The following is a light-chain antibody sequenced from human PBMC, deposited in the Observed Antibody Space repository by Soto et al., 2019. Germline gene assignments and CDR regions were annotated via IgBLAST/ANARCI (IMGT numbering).Light chain of an antibody. CDR1: QSISSW. CDR3: QQYKRLFT. Sequence: DIQMTQSPSTLSASVGDRVTITCRASQSISSWFAWYQQKPGKAPKLLSYKVSTLESGVTSRFSGSGSGTDITLTTRLLQPGAIAPCNSQQYKRLFTFGPGNKVDIK. V-gene: IGKV1-5*03. J-gene: IGKJ3*01. CDR2: KVS.